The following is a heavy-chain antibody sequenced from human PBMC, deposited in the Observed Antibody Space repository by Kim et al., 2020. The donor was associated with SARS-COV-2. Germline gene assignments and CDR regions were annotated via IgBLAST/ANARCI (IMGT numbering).Heavy chain of an antibody. V-gene: IGHV1-18*01. CDR3: ARVGYDFWSGYKNYYYYYMDV. Sequence: ASVKVSRKASGYTFTSYGISWVRQAPGQGLEWMGWIIAYNGNTNYAQKLQGRVTMTTDTSTSTAYMELRSLRSDDTAVYYCARVGYDFWSGYKNYYYYYMDVWGKGTTVTVSS. CDR1: GYTFTSYG. CDR2: IIAYNGNT. D-gene: IGHD3-3*01. J-gene: IGHJ6*03.